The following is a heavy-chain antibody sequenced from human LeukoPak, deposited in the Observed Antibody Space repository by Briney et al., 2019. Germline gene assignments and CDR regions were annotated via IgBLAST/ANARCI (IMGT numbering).Heavy chain of an antibody. CDR3: ASRKLGNDY. D-gene: IGHD7-27*01. CDR1: GGSVSDYY. Sequence: AETLSLTCTVSGGSVSDYYWSWIRQSPGKGLEWIGYIYYTGTSYNPSLKSRVTISADTSKNQFSLNLSSVTAADTAVYYCASRKLGNDYWGQGTLVTVSS. J-gene: IGHJ4*02. CDR2: IYYTGT. V-gene: IGHV4-59*02.